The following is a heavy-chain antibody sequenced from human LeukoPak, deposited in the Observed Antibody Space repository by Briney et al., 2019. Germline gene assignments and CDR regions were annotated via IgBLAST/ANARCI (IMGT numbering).Heavy chain of an antibody. J-gene: IGHJ2*01. CDR3: ARGRIRYCSGGSCYAGVHRYFDL. Sequence: SETLSLTCAVYGGSFSGYYWSWIRQPPGKGLEWIGEINHSGSTNYNPSLKSRVTISVDTSKNQFSLKLSSVTAADTAVYYCARGRIRYCSGGSCYAGVHRYFDLWGRGTLVTVSS. D-gene: IGHD2-15*01. V-gene: IGHV4-34*01. CDR2: INHSGST. CDR1: GGSFSGYY.